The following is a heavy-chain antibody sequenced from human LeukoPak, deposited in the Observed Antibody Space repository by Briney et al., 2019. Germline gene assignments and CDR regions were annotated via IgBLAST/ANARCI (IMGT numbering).Heavy chain of an antibody. J-gene: IGHJ5*02. CDR2: INPNTGGT. V-gene: IGHV1-2*02. Sequence: ASVKVSCKASGYTFTNYYIHWVRQAPGQGLEWMGWINPNTGGTMYAQKFQGRVTMTRDTSISTAYVELNSLRSDDTAIYYCARAEVRGVRWLDPWGQGTQVTVSS. D-gene: IGHD3-10*01. CDR3: ARAEVRGVRWLDP. CDR1: GYTFTNYY.